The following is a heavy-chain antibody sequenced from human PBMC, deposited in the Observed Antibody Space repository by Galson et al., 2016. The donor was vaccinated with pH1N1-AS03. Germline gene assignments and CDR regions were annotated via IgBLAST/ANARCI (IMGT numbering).Heavy chain of an antibody. J-gene: IGHJ4*02. CDR2: IDSDDDK. CDR1: GFSLTSPGVC. V-gene: IGHV2-70*20. Sequence: PALVKPTQTLTLTCSFSGFSLTSPGVCVTWVRRPPGKALEWLATIDSDDDKYYTTSLKTRLTISKDTSKNQVVLTMTNMDPVDTATYYCARVWGAAAGYFDYWGPGNLVVVSS. CDR3: ARVWGAAAGYFDY. D-gene: IGHD6-13*01.